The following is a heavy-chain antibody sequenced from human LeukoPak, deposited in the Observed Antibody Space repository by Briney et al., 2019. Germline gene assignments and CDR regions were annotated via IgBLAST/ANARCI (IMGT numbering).Heavy chain of an antibody. CDR3: ARVYADSSGWYYYYYYMDV. J-gene: IGHJ6*03. CDR1: GGSISSYY. V-gene: IGHV4-59*01. D-gene: IGHD6-19*01. CDR2: IYYSGST. Sequence: PSETLSLTCTVSGGSISSYYWSWIRQPPGKGLEWIGYIYYSGSTNYNPSLKSRVTISVDTSKNQFSLKLSSVTAADTAVYYCARVYADSSGWYYYYYYMDVWGKGTTVTISS.